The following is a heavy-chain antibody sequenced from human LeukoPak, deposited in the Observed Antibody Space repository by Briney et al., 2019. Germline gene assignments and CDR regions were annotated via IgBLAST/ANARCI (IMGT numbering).Heavy chain of an antibody. CDR1: GFTFDDYA. V-gene: IGHV3-9*01. D-gene: IGHD2-2*01. CDR2: ISWNSGSI. J-gene: IGHJ4*02. CDR3: AKDKGVVPAAMDY. Sequence: AGGSLRLSCAASGFTFDDYAMHWVRQAPGKGLEWVSGISWNSGSIGYADSVKGRFTISRDNAKNSLYLQMNSLRAEDTALYYCAKDKGVVPAAMDYWGQGTLVTVSS.